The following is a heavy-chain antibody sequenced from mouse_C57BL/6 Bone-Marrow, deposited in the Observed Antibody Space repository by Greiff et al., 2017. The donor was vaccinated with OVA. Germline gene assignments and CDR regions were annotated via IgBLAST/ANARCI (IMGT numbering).Heavy chain of an antibody. V-gene: IGHV1-64*01. Sequence: QVQLQQPGAELVKPGASVKLSCKASGYTFTSYWMHWVKQRPGQGLEWIGMIHPNSGSTNYNEKFKSKATLTVDKSSITAYMQLSSLTSEDSAVYYCARPPYLFYFDYWGQGTTLTVSS. CDR1: GYTFTSYW. J-gene: IGHJ2*01. CDR3: ARPPYLFYFDY. CDR2: IHPNSGST. D-gene: IGHD5-1*01.